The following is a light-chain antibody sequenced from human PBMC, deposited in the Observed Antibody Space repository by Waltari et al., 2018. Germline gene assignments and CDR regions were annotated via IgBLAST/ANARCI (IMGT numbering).Light chain of an antibody. J-gene: IGLJ2*01. CDR3: SSYTTTSTRL. V-gene: IGLV2-14*03. CDR2: DVS. CDR1: SSDVGAYNY. Sequence: QSALTQPASVSGSPGQSITISCTGTSSDVGAYNYVSWYQQHPGKAPKLIIYDVSYRPSGISNRFSGSKSGTTASLTISGLQTEDEADYYCSSYTTTSTRLFGGGTKLTVL.